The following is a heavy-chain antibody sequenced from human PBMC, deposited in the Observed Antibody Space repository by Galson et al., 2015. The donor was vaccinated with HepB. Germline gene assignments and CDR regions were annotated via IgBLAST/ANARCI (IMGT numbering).Heavy chain of an antibody. J-gene: IGHJ3*02. CDR3: ATVAWVVTSGFDI. D-gene: IGHD4-23*01. Sequence: SLRLSCAASGFAFSGYAMHWVRQAPLKGLEWVAYISYDEPTKHYADSVKGRFTISRDNSKDTLYLQLNSLRTEDTAVYYCATVAWVVTSGFDIWGQGTMVTVSS. CDR2: ISYDEPTK. V-gene: IGHV3-30*02. CDR1: GFAFSGYA.